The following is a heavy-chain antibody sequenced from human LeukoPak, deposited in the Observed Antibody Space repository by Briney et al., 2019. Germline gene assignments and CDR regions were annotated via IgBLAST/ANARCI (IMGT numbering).Heavy chain of an antibody. Sequence: PSETLSLTCAVYGGSFSGYYWSWIRQPPGKGLEWIGEINHSGSTNYNPPLKSRVTISVDTSKNQFSLKLSSVTAADTAVYYCAREGATDSFDYWGQGTLVTVSS. CDR3: AREGATDSFDY. D-gene: IGHD1-26*01. J-gene: IGHJ4*02. CDR2: INHSGST. V-gene: IGHV4-34*01. CDR1: GGSFSGYY.